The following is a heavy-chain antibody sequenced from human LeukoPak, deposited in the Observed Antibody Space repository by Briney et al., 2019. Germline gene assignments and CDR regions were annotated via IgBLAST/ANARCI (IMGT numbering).Heavy chain of an antibody. D-gene: IGHD3-22*01. CDR2: IKSGGRT. J-gene: IGHJ1*01. Sequence: GGSLRLSCAAAGFTFSNYWMHWVRQAPGKGLVWVSRIKSGGRTNYADSVKGRFTISRDNAKNTVSLQMNSLRAEDTGVYYCARAPSEIGGYYPEYFRHWGQGTLVTVSS. V-gene: IGHV3-74*01. CDR1: GFTFSNYW. CDR3: ARAPSEIGGYYPEYFRH.